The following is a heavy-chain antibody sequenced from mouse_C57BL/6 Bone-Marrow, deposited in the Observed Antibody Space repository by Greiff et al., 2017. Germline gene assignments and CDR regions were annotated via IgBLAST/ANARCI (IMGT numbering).Heavy chain of an antibody. J-gene: IGHJ1*03. CDR3: ARSITTVVAGNWYFDV. Sequence: QVQLQQPGAELVMPGASVKLSCKASGYTFTSYWMHWVKQRPGQGLEWIGEIDPSDSYTNYNQTFKGKSTLTVDKSSSTAYMQLSSLTSEDSAVYYCARSITTVVAGNWYFDVWGTGTTVTVSS. D-gene: IGHD1-1*01. CDR1: GYTFTSYW. CDR2: IDPSDSYT. V-gene: IGHV1-69*01.